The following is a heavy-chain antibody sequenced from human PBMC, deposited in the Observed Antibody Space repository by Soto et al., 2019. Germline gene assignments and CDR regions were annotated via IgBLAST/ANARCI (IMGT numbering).Heavy chain of an antibody. V-gene: IGHV4-4*02. CDR3: ARGPYYYGSGSYYPENWYFDL. Sequence: QVQLQESGPGLVKPSGTLSLTCAVSGGSISSSNWWSWVRQPPGKGLEWIGEIYHSGSTNYNPSLKSRVTISVDKSKNQFSLKLSSVTAAETAVYYCARGPYYYGSGSYYPENWYFDLWGRGTLVTVSS. D-gene: IGHD3-10*01. CDR1: GGSISSSNW. CDR2: IYHSGST. J-gene: IGHJ2*01.